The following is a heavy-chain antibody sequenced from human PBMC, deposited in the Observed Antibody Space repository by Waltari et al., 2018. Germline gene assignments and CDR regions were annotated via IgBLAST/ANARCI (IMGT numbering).Heavy chain of an antibody. CDR2: SSGSGGRP. CDR1: GFTFSSYA. Sequence: EVQLVESGGGLVQPGGSLRLSCAASGFTFSSYAMSWVRQAPGKGLEWGSASSGSGGRPYYADSVKCRFTISRDNSKNTLYLQMNSLRAEDTAVYYCASYYDSSGYYPYDIWGQGTMVTVSS. J-gene: IGHJ3*02. V-gene: IGHV3-23*04. CDR3: ASYYDSSGYYPYDI. D-gene: IGHD3-22*01.